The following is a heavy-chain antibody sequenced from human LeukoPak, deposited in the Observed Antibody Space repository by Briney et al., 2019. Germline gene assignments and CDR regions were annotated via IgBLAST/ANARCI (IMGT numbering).Heavy chain of an antibody. CDR3: AKTPFGGYDPLTGFDP. CDR1: GYTFTSYD. Sequence: ASVKVSCKASGYTFTSYDINWVRQATGQGLEWMGWMNPNSGNTGYAQKFQGRVTMTRNTSISTAYMELNSLRAEDTAVYYCAKTPFGGYDPLTGFDPWGQGTLVTVSS. J-gene: IGHJ5*02. V-gene: IGHV1-8*01. CDR2: MNPNSGNT. D-gene: IGHD3-16*01.